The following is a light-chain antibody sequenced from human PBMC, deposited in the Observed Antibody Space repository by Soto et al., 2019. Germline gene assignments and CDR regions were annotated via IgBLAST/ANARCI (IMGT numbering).Light chain of an antibody. CDR1: QSLSGNY. J-gene: IGKJ2*01. CDR3: HPYGSSPYT. Sequence: EIVLTQSPGTLSLSPGERATLSCRASQSLSGNYLAWYQPKPGQAPRLLIFGVSSRATGIPDRFSGSGSGTDFTLTINRLEPEDFAVYYCHPYGSSPYTFGLGPKLEI. V-gene: IGKV3-20*01. CDR2: GVS.